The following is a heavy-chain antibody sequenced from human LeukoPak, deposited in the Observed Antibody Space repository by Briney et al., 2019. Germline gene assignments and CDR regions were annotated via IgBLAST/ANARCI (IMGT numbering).Heavy chain of an antibody. CDR3: ARRRSGSYYFDY. V-gene: IGHV3-21*01. J-gene: IGHJ4*02. D-gene: IGHD1-26*01. Sequence: GGSLRLSCAATGFTFSNAWMSWVRQAPGKGLEWVSSISSSSSYIYYADSVKGRFTISRDNAKNSLYLQMNSLRAEDTAVYYCARRRSGSYYFDYWGQGTLVTVSS. CDR1: GFTFSNAW. CDR2: ISSSSSYI.